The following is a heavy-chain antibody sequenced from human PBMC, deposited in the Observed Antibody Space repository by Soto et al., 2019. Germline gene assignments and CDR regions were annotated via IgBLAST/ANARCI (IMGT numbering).Heavy chain of an antibody. V-gene: IGHV3-23*01. CDR3: AKDQGVGSAIFGVVTVDAFDI. CDR2: ISGSGGST. CDR1: GFTFSSYA. Sequence: GGSLRLSCAASGFTFSSYAMSWVRQAPGKGLEWVSAISGSGGSTYYADSVKGRFTISRDNSKNTLYLQMNSLRAEDTAVYYCAKDQGVGSAIFGVVTVDAFDIWGQGTMVTVSS. J-gene: IGHJ3*02. D-gene: IGHD3-3*01.